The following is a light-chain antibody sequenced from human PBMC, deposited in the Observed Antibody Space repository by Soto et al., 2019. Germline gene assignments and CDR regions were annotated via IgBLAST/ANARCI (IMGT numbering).Light chain of an antibody. J-gene: IGKJ1*01. CDR1: QSVSSY. Sequence: EIVLTQSPATLSLSPGERATLSCRASQSVSSYLAWYQQTPGQAPRLLIYDASNRATGIPARFSVSGSGTDFTLTISSLEPEDFAVYDCQQRSNWPRWTFGQDSKVEIK. CDR3: QQRSNWPRWT. CDR2: DAS. V-gene: IGKV3-11*01.